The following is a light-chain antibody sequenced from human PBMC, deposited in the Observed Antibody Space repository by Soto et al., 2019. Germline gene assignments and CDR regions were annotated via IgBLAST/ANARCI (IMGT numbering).Light chain of an antibody. CDR3: TSYAGTYSFFYV. Sequence: QSVLTQPPSASGSPGQSVTISCTGTSSDVGAYNYVSWYQQLPGKAPKLIIYEVSKRPSGVPDRFYGPKSGNTASLTVSGLQAEDEADYYCTSYAGTYSFFYVFGTGTKVTVL. CDR1: SSDVGAYNY. V-gene: IGLV2-8*01. J-gene: IGLJ1*01. CDR2: EVS.